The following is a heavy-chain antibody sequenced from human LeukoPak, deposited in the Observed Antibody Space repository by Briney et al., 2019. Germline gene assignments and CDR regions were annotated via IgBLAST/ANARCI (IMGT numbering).Heavy chain of an antibody. J-gene: IGHJ4*02. CDR3: AKDEIGAVAGLLDY. CDR2: ISSNGGST. Sequence: GGSLRLSCSASGFTFSSYGMHWVRQAPGKGLDYVSAISSNGGSTYYADSVEGRFTISRDNSKNTLHLQMNSLRAEDTAVYYCAKDEIGAVAGLLDYWGQGILVTVSS. V-gene: IGHV3-64*04. CDR1: GFTFSSYG. D-gene: IGHD6-19*01.